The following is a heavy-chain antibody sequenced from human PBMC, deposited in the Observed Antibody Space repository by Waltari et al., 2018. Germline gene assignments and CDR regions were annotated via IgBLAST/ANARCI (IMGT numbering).Heavy chain of an antibody. CDR2: ISHDETKK. V-gene: IGHV3-30*18. CDR3: AKDDYGDEYFQH. CDR1: GYPFSDYA. J-gene: IGHJ1*01. Sequence: QVQLVESGGGVVQPGGSLGLSCTASGYPFSDYAMHWVRQAPGKGLEWVALISHDETKKNYAQSLQGRFTISRDNSRNTLYLEINNVRVADTALYYCAKDDYGDEYFQHWGQGTLVTVSS. D-gene: IGHD4-17*01.